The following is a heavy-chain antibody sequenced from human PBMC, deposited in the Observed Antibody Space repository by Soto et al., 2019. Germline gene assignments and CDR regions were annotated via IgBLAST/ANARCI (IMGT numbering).Heavy chain of an antibody. CDR2: IIPIFGTA. J-gene: IGHJ4*02. CDR1: GGTFSSYA. V-gene: IGHV1-69*13. CDR3: ASDSSGYYFSNFDY. Sequence: ASVKVSCKASGGTFSSYAISWVRQAPGQGLEWMGGIIPIFGTANYAQKFQGRVTITADESTSTAYMELSSLRSEDTAVYYCASDSSGYYFSNFDYWGQGTLVTVSS. D-gene: IGHD3-22*01.